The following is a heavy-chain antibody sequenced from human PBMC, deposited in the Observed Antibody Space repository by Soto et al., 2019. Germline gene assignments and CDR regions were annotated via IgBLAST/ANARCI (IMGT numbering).Heavy chain of an antibody. D-gene: IGHD3-10*01. CDR3: ARTYYYGSGSLYYFDY. CDR2: IYYSGST. CDR1: GGSISSYY. J-gene: IGHJ4*02. V-gene: IGHV4-59*01. Sequence: PSETLSLTCTVSGGSISSYYWSWIRQPPGKGLEWIGYIYYSGSTNYNPSPKSRVTISVDTSKNQFSLKLSSVTAADTAVYYCARTYYYGSGSLYYFDYWGQGTLVTVSS.